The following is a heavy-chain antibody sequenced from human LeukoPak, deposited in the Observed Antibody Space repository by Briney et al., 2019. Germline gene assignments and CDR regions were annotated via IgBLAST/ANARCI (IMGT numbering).Heavy chain of an antibody. CDR3: ARDPGRWLQLGGFDY. CDR1: GYTFTSYA. V-gene: IGHV1-3*03. D-gene: IGHD5-24*01. J-gene: IGHJ4*02. CDR2: INAGNGNT. Sequence: ASVKVSCKASGYTFTSYAMHWVRQAPGQRLEWMGWINAGNGNTKYSQEFQGRVTITRDTSASTAYMELSSLRSEDMAVYYCARDPGRWLQLGGFDYWGQGTLVTVSS.